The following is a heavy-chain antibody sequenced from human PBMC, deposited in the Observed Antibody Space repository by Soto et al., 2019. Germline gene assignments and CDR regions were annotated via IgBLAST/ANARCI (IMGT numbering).Heavy chain of an antibody. Sequence: LSLTCSISGASVSNGDYSWSWIRQPAGKGLEWIGRFSLSGTTNYNPTLRSRVTMSADVSKNQFSLRLTSVTAADTALYYCARGMTPPGAPAWYYFDAWGQGTLVTVSS. J-gene: IGHJ4*02. CDR2: FSLSGTT. CDR1: GASVSNGDYS. D-gene: IGHD2-8*02. CDR3: ARGMTPPGAPAWYYFDA. V-gene: IGHV4-61*02.